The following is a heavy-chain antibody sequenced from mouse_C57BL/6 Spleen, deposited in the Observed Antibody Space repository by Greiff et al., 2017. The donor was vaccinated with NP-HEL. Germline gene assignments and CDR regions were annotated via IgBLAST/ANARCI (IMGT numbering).Heavy chain of an antibody. D-gene: IGHD1-1*01. CDR1: GFTFSNYW. J-gene: IGHJ1*03. V-gene: IGHV6-3*01. CDR3: TGRSSYLYWYFDV. Sequence: EVKVEESGGGLVQPGGSMKLSCVASGFTFSNYWMNWVRQSPEKGLEWVAQLRLKSDTYATHYAESVKGRFTISRDDSKSSVYLQMNNLSAEYTGISYCTGRSSYLYWYFDVWGTGTTVTVSS. CDR2: LRLKSDTYAT.